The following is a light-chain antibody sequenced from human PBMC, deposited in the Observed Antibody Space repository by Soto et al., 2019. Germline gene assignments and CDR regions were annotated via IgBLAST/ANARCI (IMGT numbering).Light chain of an antibody. CDR2: GAS. Sequence: EIVLTQSPVTLSLSPGERASLFCRASQNVDSSLLAWYQQKPGQAPRLLIDGASSRSIGIPDRFSGSGSGTDFTLIISRLEPEDFAVYYCQQYANLPWTFGLGTKV. J-gene: IGKJ1*01. V-gene: IGKV3-20*01. CDR3: QQYANLPWT. CDR1: QNVDSSL.